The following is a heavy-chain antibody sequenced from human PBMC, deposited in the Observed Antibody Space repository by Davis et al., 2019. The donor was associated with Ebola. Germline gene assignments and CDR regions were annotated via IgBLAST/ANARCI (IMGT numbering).Heavy chain of an antibody. Sequence: MPSETLSLTCTVSGASISSYYWTWIRQHPGKGLEWIGNIYYSGTTYPNPSLKSRLRMSVDTYKNQFSLNLSSVTAADTAVYYCARSYDSSGNNWFDPWGQGTLVTVSS. CDR1: GASISSYY. CDR3: ARSYDSSGNNWFDP. D-gene: IGHD3-22*01. V-gene: IGHV4-31*03. CDR2: IYYSGTT. J-gene: IGHJ5*02.